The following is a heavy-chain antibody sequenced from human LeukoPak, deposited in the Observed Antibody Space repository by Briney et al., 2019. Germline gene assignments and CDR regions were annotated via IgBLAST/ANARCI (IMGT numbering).Heavy chain of an antibody. Sequence: PSETLSLTCTVSGGSVSSGSYYWSWIRQPPGKGLEWTGYINYSGSTNYKPSLKSRVTISADTSKNQFSLKLSSVTAADTAVYYCARDAYSYGHNYYYYYGMDVWGQGTTVTVSS. V-gene: IGHV4-61*01. CDR3: ARDAYSYGHNYYYYYGMDV. CDR2: INYSGST. CDR1: GGSVSSGSYY. J-gene: IGHJ6*02. D-gene: IGHD5-18*01.